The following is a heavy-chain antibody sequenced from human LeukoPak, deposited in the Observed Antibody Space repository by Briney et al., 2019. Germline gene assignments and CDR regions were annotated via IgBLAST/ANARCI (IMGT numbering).Heavy chain of an antibody. V-gene: IGHV3-48*04. J-gene: IGHJ4*02. CDR1: GFIFNDYS. Sequence: PGGSLRLSCAASGFIFNDYSMNWVRQAPGKGLGWISYIGIDSGNTKYADSVKGRFTISADSARNSLYLQMNSLRVEDTAVYYCARDHNYAFDNWGQGTLVTVSS. CDR2: IGIDSGNT. D-gene: IGHD1-1*01. CDR3: ARDHNYAFDN.